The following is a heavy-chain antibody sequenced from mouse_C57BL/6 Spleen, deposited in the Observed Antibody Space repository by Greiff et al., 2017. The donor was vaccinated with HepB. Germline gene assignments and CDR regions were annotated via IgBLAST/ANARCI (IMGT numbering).Heavy chain of an antibody. J-gene: IGHJ3*01. D-gene: IGHD2-3*01. Sequence: QVQLKESGPELVKPGASVKISCKASGYAFSSSWMNWVKQRPGKGLEWIGRIYPGDGDTNYNGKFKGKATLTADKSSSTAYMQLSSLTSEDSAVYFCAREDYDGSFAYWGQGTLVTVAA. CDR3: AREDYDGSFAY. CDR2: IYPGDGDT. V-gene: IGHV1-82*01. CDR1: GYAFSSSW.